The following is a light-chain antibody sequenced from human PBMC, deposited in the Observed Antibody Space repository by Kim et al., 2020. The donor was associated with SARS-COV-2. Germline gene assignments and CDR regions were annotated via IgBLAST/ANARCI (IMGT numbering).Light chain of an antibody. J-gene: IGKJ2*01. CDR1: QTVTSK. CDR2: DGS. CDR3: EQYNNWAPT. V-gene: IGKV3-15*01. Sequence: EIVMTQSPATLSVSPGARATLSCRASQTVTSKLAWYQQKPGQTPRLLIYDGSTRATGFPARFSGSGSGTEFTLTITSLQSEDFAVYYCEQYNNWAPTFGQGTKLEI.